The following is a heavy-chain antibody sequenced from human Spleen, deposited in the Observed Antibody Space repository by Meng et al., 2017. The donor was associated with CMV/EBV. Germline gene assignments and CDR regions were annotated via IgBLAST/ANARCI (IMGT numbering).Heavy chain of an antibody. D-gene: IGHD6-13*01. Sequence: QLQQSGPGLVKPLQTLSLTCTVSGGSISSGDYYWSWIRQPPGKGLEWIGYIYYSGSTYYNPSLKSRVTISVDTSKNQFSLKLSSVTAADTAVYYCARSDLAAAGYNWFDPWGQGTLVTVSS. CDR1: GGSISSGDYY. CDR3: ARSDLAAAGYNWFDP. CDR2: IYYSGST. J-gene: IGHJ5*02. V-gene: IGHV4-30-4*08.